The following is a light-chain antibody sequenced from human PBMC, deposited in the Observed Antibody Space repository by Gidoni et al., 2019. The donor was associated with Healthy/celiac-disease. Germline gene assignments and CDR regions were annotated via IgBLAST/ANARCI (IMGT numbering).Light chain of an antibody. J-gene: IGKJ1*01. V-gene: IGKV1-39*01. Sequence: DIQMTQSPSSLSASVGDRVTITCRASQSISSYLNWYQQKPGKAPSLQSGVPSRFSGSGSGTDFTLTISSLQPEDFATYYCQQSYSTPLTFGQXTKVEIK. CDR3: QQSYSTPLT. CDR1: QSISSY.